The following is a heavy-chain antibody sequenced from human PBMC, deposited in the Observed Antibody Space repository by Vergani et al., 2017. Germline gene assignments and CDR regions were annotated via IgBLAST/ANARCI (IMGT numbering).Heavy chain of an antibody. CDR2: ISSSSSYR. D-gene: IGHD2-2*01. CDR1: GFMFGSYS. J-gene: IGHJ1*01. Sequence: EVQLVESGGGLVKPGGSLRLSCVASGFMFGSYSMNWVRQAPGKGLEWVSFISSSSSYRYYADSVKGRFTISRDNGEYSLLLQMNSLRPEDTAVYYCASGVPGYQLATQYFQHWGQGTLVTVSS. CDR3: ASGVPGYQLATQYFQH. V-gene: IGHV3-21*01.